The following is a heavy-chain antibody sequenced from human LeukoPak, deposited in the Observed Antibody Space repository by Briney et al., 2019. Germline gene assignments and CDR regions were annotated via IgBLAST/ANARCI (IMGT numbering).Heavy chain of an antibody. V-gene: IGHV3-9*01. CDR3: AKRPRSGWYFDY. CDR1: GFTFSSYA. CDR2: ISGSSGII. Sequence: GGSLRLSCAASGFTFSSYAMSWVRQAPGKGLEWVSGISGSSGIIIYADSVKGRFTISRDNAKNSLFLQMNSLRADDTALYYCAKRPRSGWYFDYWGQGTLVTVSS. J-gene: IGHJ4*02. D-gene: IGHD6-19*01.